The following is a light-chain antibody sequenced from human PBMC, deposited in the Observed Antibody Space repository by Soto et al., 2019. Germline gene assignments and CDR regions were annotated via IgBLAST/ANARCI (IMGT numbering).Light chain of an antibody. J-gene: IGLJ1*01. Sequence: VLTQPPSVSAAPGQKVTISCSGSSSNIGNNYVSWYQQLPGTAPKLLIYDNNKRPSGIPDRFSGSKSGTSATLGITGLQTGDEADYYCGTWDSSLSYVFGTGTKV. V-gene: IGLV1-51*01. CDR1: SSNIGNNY. CDR2: DNN. CDR3: GTWDSSLSYV.